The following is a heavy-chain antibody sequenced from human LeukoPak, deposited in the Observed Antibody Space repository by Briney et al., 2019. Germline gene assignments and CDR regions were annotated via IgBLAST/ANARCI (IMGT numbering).Heavy chain of an antibody. V-gene: IGHV3-74*01. CDR2: INSDGTT. Sequence: TGGSLRLSCAASGFTFRSYWMHWVRQVPGKGLVWVSLINSDGTTSHADSVKGRFTISRDNAKSTLYLQMNSLRAEDTAVYYCARSAADAFDYWGQGTLVTVSS. CDR3: ARSAADAFDY. J-gene: IGHJ4*02. CDR1: GFTFRSYW.